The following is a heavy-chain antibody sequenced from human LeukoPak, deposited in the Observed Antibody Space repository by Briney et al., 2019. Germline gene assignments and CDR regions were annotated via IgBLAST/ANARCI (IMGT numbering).Heavy chain of an antibody. Sequence: GESLKISCKGSGYSFTSYWIGWVRQMPGKGLEWMGIIYPGDSDTRYSPSFQGQVTISADKSISTAYLQWSSLKASDTAMYYCARHKGYGSGMPNYNYYGMDVWGQGTTVTVSS. CDR3: ARHKGYGSGMPNYNYYGMDV. V-gene: IGHV5-51*01. CDR1: GYSFTSYW. D-gene: IGHD3-10*01. J-gene: IGHJ6*02. CDR2: IYPGDSDT.